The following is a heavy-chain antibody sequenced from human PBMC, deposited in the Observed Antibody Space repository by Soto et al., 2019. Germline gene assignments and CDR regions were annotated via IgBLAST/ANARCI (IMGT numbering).Heavy chain of an antibody. J-gene: IGHJ6*02. V-gene: IGHV1-8*01. Sequence: ASVKVSCKASGYTFTSYDINWVRQATGQGLEWMGWMNPNSGNTGYAQKFQGRVTMTRNTSISTAYMELSSLRSEDTAVYYCVRGGCSGGSCYSEAYYYYGMDVWGQGTTVTVSS. CDR2: MNPNSGNT. CDR3: VRGGCSGGSCYSEAYYYYGMDV. D-gene: IGHD2-15*01. CDR1: GYTFTSYD.